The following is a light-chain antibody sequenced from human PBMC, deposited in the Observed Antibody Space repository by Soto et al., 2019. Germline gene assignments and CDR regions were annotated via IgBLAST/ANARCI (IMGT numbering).Light chain of an antibody. V-gene: IGLV2-11*01. Sequence: QSVLTQPASVSGSPGQSITISCTGTSSDVGGYNYVSWYQQHPGKAPKLMIYDVSKRPSGVPDRFSGSKSGNTASLTISGLQAEDEADYYCCSYAGSSTLYVFGTGTKVTVL. CDR2: DVS. J-gene: IGLJ1*01. CDR1: SSDVGGYNY. CDR3: CSYAGSSTLYV.